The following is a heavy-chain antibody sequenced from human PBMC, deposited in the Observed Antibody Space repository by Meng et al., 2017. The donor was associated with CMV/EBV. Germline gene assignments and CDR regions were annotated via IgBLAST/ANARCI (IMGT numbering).Heavy chain of an antibody. V-gene: IGHV1-46*01. CDR2: INPNGAST. J-gene: IGHJ3*02. CDR1: GYTFSNYY. Sequence: ASVKVSCKASGYTFSNYYIHLIRQAPGQGLEWMGIINPNGASTTYAQKFQGRVTMTRDTSTSTVYMELSSLRSEDTAVYYCARQLARIAVADTDHDAFDIWGQGTMVTVSS. CDR3: ARQLARIAVADTDHDAFDI. D-gene: IGHD6-19*01.